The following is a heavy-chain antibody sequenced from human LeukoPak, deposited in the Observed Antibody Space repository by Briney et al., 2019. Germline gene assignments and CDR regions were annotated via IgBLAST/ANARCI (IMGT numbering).Heavy chain of an antibody. Sequence: ASVKASCKASGFTFTSSAMQWVRQARGQRLEWIGWIVVGSGNTNYAQKFQERVTITRDMSTSTAYMELSSLRSEDTAVYYCAADRVQLRAFDIWGQGTMVTVSS. V-gene: IGHV1-58*02. CDR1: GFTFTSSA. D-gene: IGHD5-18*01. CDR2: IVVGSGNT. CDR3: AADRVQLRAFDI. J-gene: IGHJ3*02.